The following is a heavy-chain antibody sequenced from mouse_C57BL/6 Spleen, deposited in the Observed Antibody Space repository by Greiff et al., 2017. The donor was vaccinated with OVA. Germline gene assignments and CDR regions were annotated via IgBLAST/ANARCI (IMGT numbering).Heavy chain of an antibody. J-gene: IGHJ2*01. CDR3: ARETTVAHFDY. Sequence: EVHLVESGPGLVKPSQSLSLTCSVPGYSITSGYYWNWIRQFPGNKLEWMGYISYDGSNNYNPSLKNRISITRDTSKNQFFLKLNSVTTEDTATYYCARETTVAHFDYWGQGTTLTVSS. CDR1: GYSITSGYY. V-gene: IGHV3-6*01. CDR2: ISYDGSN. D-gene: IGHD1-1*01.